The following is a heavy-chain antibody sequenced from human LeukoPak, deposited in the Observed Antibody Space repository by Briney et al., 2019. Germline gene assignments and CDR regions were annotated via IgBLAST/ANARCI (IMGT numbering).Heavy chain of an antibody. V-gene: IGHV3-48*02. CDR1: GFTFSSYS. D-gene: IGHD5-12*01. CDR2: ISSSSSTI. CDR3: ARDLVATIGIGYYYYGMDV. J-gene: IGHJ6*02. Sequence: GGSLRLSCAASGFTFSSYSMNWVRQAPGKGLEWVSYISSSSSTIYYADSVKGRFTISRDNAKNSLYLQMNSLRDEDTAVYYCARDLVATIGIGYYYYGMDVWGQGTTVTVSS.